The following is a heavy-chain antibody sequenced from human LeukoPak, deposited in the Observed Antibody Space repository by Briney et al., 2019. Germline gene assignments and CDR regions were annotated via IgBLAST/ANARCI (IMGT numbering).Heavy chain of an antibody. CDR2: ISSSSSYI. CDR1: GFTFSSYS. V-gene: IGHV3-21*01. J-gene: IGHJ6*03. CDR3: ARDGPPFGESNLYYYYYMDV. D-gene: IGHD3-10*01. Sequence: GGSLRLSCAASGFTFSSYSMNWVRQAPGKGLEWVSSISSSSSYIYYADSVKGRFTISRDNAKNSLYLQMNSLRAEDTAVYYCARDGPPFGESNLYYYYYMDVWGKGTTVTISS.